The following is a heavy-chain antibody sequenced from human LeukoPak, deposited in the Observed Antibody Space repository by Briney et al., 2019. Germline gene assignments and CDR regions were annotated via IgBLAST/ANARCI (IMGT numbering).Heavy chain of an antibody. CDR3: ARYSTSWDY. Sequence: SETLSLTCTVSGGSVTTYYWSWIRQFPGKGLGWIGHVHYRGSPEYNPSLTSRVTISVDTSKNQFSLRLTSVTAADTAVYYCARYSTSWDYWGQGTLVTVSS. CDR1: GGSVTTYY. CDR2: VHYRGSP. J-gene: IGHJ4*02. V-gene: IGHV4-59*02. D-gene: IGHD2-2*01.